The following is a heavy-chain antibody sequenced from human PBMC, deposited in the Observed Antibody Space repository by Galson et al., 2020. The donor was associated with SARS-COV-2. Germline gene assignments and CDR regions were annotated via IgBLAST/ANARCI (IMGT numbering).Heavy chain of an antibody. V-gene: IGHV4-34*01. D-gene: IGHD3-10*01. J-gene: IGHJ4*02. CDR2: IHHSGRQ. Sequence: SETLSLTCAVYGGSFTAYYWTWIRQAPGKGLEWIGEIHHSGRQKHNPSLKSRVAISVDTSKNQFSLTLTSLTAADTAVYYCARGHPISMVRGLVVSPSFDYWGQGTPVTVSS. CDR1: GGSFTAYY. CDR3: ARGHPISMVRGLVVSPSFDY.